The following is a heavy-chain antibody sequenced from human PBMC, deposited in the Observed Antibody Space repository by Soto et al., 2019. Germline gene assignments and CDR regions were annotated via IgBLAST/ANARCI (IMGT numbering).Heavy chain of an antibody. Sequence: QVQLVESGGGVVQPGRSLRLSCAASGFTFSSYAMHWVRQAPGKGLEWVAVISYDGSNKYYADSVKGRFTLSSDNSNNTLYLQMNSLRAEDTAVYYCARDLYPYYFDYWGQGTLVTVSS. V-gene: IGHV3-30-3*01. CDR3: ARDLYPYYFDY. CDR1: GFTFSSYA. CDR2: ISYDGSNK. J-gene: IGHJ4*02.